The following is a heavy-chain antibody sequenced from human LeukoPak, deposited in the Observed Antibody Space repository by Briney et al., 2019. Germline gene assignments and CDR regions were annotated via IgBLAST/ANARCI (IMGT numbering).Heavy chain of an antibody. J-gene: IGHJ4*02. CDR2: FDPEDGET. V-gene: IGHV1-24*01. CDR1: GYTLTYLS. CDR3: ARIMLSWREFDC. Sequence: ASVKVSCKVSGYTLTYLSMHWVRQAPGKGLEWMGGFDPEDGETIYARKFQGRVTMTEDTSTDTAYMELSSLRSEDTAVYYCARIMLSWREFDCWGQGTLVTVSS. D-gene: IGHD2-15*01.